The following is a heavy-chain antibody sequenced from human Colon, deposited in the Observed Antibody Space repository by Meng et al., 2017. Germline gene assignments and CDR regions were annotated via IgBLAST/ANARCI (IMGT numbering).Heavy chain of an antibody. J-gene: IGHJ4*02. CDR1: GFIVSNHY. V-gene: IGHV3-66*02. CDR2: IYNGDTT. D-gene: IGHD3-16*02. CDR3: ARSLNYFDY. Sequence: GESLKIPCGVSGFIVSNHYMGWVRQAPGKGLEWVSVIYNGDTTYYADSVKGRFTISRDNSKNTLYLQMNSLRAEDTAVYYCARSLNYFDYWGQGTLVTVSS.